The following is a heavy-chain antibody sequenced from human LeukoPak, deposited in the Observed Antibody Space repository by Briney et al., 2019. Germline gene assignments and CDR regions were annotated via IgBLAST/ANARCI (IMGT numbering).Heavy chain of an antibody. CDR2: IRGGDGSS. V-gene: IGHV3-23*01. CDR1: GFTFSSYA. Sequence: GGSLRLSCAASGFTFSSYAMSWVRQAPGKGLEWVSAIRGGDGSSYYTDSVKGRFTISRDNSKNTLYLQMNSLRAEDTAVYYCAKADGDFDWLLLSTYYYYYGMDVWGQGTAVTVSS. D-gene: IGHD3-9*01. CDR3: AKADGDFDWLLLSTYYYYYGMDV. J-gene: IGHJ6*02.